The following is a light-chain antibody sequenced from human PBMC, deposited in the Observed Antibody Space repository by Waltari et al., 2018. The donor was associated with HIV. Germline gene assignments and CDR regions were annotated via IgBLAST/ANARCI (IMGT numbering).Light chain of an antibody. CDR2: DAS. CDR3: QQFRSYPRT. Sequence: AIQLTQSPSSLSASIGDRVTITCRASQGVRNALAWYQQKPGRPPKLLIYDASTLESGFPSRFSGSLSGTDFNLTISNLQPEDSATYYCQQFRSYPRTFGQGATLEIK. V-gene: IGKV1-13*02. CDR1: QGVRNA. J-gene: IGKJ2*01.